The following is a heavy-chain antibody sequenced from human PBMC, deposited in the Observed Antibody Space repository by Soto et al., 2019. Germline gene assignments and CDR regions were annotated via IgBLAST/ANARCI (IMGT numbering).Heavy chain of an antibody. D-gene: IGHD6-13*01. CDR3: VRDSGAKLSSS. CDR2: IVPIYRTA. V-gene: IGHV1-69*13. Sequence: ASVKVSCKASGGTFSSYRINWVRQAPGQGLEWVGGIVPIYRTADYAQKFQGRVTITADESARTSYMELRSLKSQDTAVYYCVRDSGAKLSSSWGRGTLVTVSS. CDR1: GGTFSSYR. J-gene: IGHJ4*02.